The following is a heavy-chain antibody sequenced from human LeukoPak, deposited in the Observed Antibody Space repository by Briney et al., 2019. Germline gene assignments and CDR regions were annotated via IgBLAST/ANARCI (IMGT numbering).Heavy chain of an antibody. CDR2: MNPNSGNT. J-gene: IGHJ6*03. CDR1: GYTFTSYD. D-gene: IGHD3-22*01. CDR3: ARVRSSGYPSYYYYMDV. V-gene: IGHV1-8*01. Sequence: ASVKVSCKASGYTFTSYDINWVRQATGQGLEWMGWMNPNSGNTGYAQKFQGRVTMTRNTSISTAYMELSSLRSEDTAVYYCARVRSSGYPSYYYYMDVWGKGTTVTVSS.